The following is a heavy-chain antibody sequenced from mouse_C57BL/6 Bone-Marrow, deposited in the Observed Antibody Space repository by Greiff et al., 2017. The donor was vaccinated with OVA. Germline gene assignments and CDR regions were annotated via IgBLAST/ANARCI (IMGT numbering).Heavy chain of an antibody. V-gene: IGHV1-55*01. CDR1: GYTFTSYW. J-gene: IGHJ4*01. D-gene: IGHD2-1*01. Sequence: QVQLQQPGAELVKPGASVKMSCKASGYTFTSYWITWVKQRPGQGLEWIGDIYPGSGSTNYNEKFKSKATLTVDTSSSTAYMQLSSLTSEDSAVYYCARVEVYGNYVLYAMDYWGQGTSVTVSS. CDR2: IYPGSGST. CDR3: ARVEVYGNYVLYAMDY.